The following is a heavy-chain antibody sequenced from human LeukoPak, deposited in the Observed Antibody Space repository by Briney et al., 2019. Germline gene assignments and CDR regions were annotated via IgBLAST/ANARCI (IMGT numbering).Heavy chain of an antibody. CDR3: ARVHIVLEWGFRKINHFDP. J-gene: IGHJ5*02. CDR1: GGSINNYY. V-gene: IGHV4-59*01. D-gene: IGHD3-3*01. CDR2: MYYSGST. Sequence: SETLSLTCTVSGGSINNYYWSWIRQLPGKGLEWIGHMYYSGSTNYNPSLKRRVSISVDTSKNQFSLKLSSVTAADTAIYYCARVHIVLEWGFRKINHFDPWGQGTLVTVSS.